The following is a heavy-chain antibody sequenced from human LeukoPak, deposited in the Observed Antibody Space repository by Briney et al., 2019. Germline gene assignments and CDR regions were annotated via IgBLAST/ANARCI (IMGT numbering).Heavy chain of an antibody. Sequence: GGSLRLSCAASGFIFSSYWMHWVRQAPGKGLVWVSRINSDGSSTSYADSVKGRFTISRDNAKNTLYLQMNSLRAEDTAVYYCARGAHISGWPDAFDIWGQGTMVTVSS. J-gene: IGHJ3*02. V-gene: IGHV3-74*01. CDR1: GFIFSSYW. CDR2: INSDGSST. D-gene: IGHD6-19*01. CDR3: ARGAHISGWPDAFDI.